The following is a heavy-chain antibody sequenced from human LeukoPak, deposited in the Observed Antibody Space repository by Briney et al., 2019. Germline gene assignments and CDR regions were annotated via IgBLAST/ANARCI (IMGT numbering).Heavy chain of an antibody. D-gene: IGHD7-27*01. V-gene: IGHV3-23*01. CDR2: ISGSGGST. Sequence: GGSLRLSCAASGFIFNIYAMSWVRQAPGKGLEWVSTISGSGGSTYYADSVKGRFTISRDNSKNTLYLQMNSLRVEDTAVYYCAIDPNWGTHSWGQGVLVTVSS. J-gene: IGHJ4*02. CDR3: AIDPNWGTHS. CDR1: GFIFNIYA.